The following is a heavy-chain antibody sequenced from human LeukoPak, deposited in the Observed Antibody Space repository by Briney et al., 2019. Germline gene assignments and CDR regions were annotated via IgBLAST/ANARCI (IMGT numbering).Heavy chain of an antibody. J-gene: IGHJ6*04. V-gene: IGHV6-1*01. CDR1: GDSVSNNSAA. CDR2: TYYRSKWYN. Sequence: SQTLSLTCAISGDSVSNNSAAWNWIRQSPSRGLEWLGRTYYRSKWYNDYAVSVKSRITINPDTSKNQFSLQLNSVTPEDTAVYYCARVDIVVVPAARSNNYYYYYGMDVWGKGTTVTVSS. D-gene: IGHD2-2*03. CDR3: ARVDIVVVPAARSNNYYYYYGMDV.